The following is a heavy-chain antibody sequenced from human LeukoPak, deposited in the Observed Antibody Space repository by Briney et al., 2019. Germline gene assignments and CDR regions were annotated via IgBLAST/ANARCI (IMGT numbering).Heavy chain of an antibody. J-gene: IGHJ4*02. D-gene: IGHD3-22*01. CDR2: ISSSSSTI. Sequence: GGSLRLSCAASGFTFSSYSMNWVRQAPGKGLEWVSYISSSSSTIYYADSVKGRFTISRDNAKNSLYLQMNSLRAEDTAVYYCARRKLVYDSSGYQDYWGQGTLVTVSS. V-gene: IGHV3-48*01. CDR3: ARRKLVYDSSGYQDY. CDR1: GFTFSSYS.